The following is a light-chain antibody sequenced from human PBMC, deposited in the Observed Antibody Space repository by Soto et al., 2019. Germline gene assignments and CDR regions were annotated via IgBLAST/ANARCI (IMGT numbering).Light chain of an antibody. V-gene: IGLV1-44*01. CDR1: SSNIGSNT. CDR2: SNN. J-gene: IGLJ2*01. CDR3: AAWDDSLNGLVV. Sequence: QSVLTQPPSASGTPGQRVTISCSGSSSNIGSNTVNWYQHLPGTAPKLLMYSNNRRPSGVPDRFSGSKSGTSASLAISGLQSEDEADYYCAAWDDSLNGLVVFGGGTKVTVL.